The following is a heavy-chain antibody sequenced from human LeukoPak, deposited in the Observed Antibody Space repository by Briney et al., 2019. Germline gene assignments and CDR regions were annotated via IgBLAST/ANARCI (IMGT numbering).Heavy chain of an antibody. CDR1: RFTFSNYA. D-gene: IGHD2-15*01. Sequence: GGSLRLSCAASRFTFSNYAMSWVRQAQGKGLEWVSTISGSGDNTYYADSVKGRFALSRDNSKNTVYLQMNSLRADDTAVYYSAKTRGYCSGGTCYCDYWGQGTLVTVSS. V-gene: IGHV3-23*01. CDR2: ISGSGDNT. J-gene: IGHJ4*02. CDR3: AKTRGYCSGGTCYCDY.